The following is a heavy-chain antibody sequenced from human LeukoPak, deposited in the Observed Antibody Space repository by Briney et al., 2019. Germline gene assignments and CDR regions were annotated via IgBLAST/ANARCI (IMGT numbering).Heavy chain of an antibody. CDR2: INSDGSST. Sequence: PGGSLRLSCAASGFTFNKYWMHWVRQAPGKGLVWVSHINSDGSSTTYADSVKGRFTISRDNAKNTLYLQMNSLRAEDTAVYYCARVHGYVSGAFDYWGKGSLVTVSS. V-gene: IGHV3-74*03. J-gene: IGHJ4*02. CDR3: ARVHGYVSGAFDY. D-gene: IGHD5-12*01. CDR1: GFTFNKYW.